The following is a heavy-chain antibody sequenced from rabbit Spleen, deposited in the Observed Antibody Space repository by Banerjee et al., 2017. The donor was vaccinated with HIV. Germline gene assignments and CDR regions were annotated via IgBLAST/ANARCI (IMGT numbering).Heavy chain of an antibody. CDR3: ARDLVGVIGWNFSL. J-gene: IGHJ4*01. CDR2: INTGSSGNT. D-gene: IGHD1-1*01. Sequence: QEQLVESGGGLVKPEGSLKLSCPASGFSFSNKAVMCWVRQAPGKGLEWIGCINTGSSGNTYYATWAKGRFTISKTSSTTVTLRMTSLTAADRATYFCARDLVGVIGWNFSLWGPGTLVTVS. CDR1: GFSFSNKAV. V-gene: IGHV1S45*01.